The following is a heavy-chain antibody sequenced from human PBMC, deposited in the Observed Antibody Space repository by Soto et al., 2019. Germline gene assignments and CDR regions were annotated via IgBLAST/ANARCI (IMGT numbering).Heavy chain of an antibody. V-gene: IGHV4-31*03. D-gene: IGHD1-26*01. CDR1: GGSISSGGYY. Sequence: PSETLSLTCTVSGGSISSGGYYWSWIRQHPGKGLEWIGYIYYSGSTYYNPSLKSRVTISVDTSKNQFSLKLSSVTAADTAVYYCARDSVGSAFDIWGQGTMVTVSS. CDR3: ARDSVGSAFDI. CDR2: IYYSGST. J-gene: IGHJ3*02.